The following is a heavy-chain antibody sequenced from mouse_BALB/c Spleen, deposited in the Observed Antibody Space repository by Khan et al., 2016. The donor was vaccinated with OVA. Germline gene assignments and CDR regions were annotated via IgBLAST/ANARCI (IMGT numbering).Heavy chain of an antibody. D-gene: IGHD2-4*01. CDR2: IWGDGST. J-gene: IGHJ4*01. Sequence: VELVESGPGLVAPSQSLSITCTVSGFSLTGYGVNWVRQPPGKGLEWLGMIWGDGSTDYNSALKSRLSISKDNSKSQVFSKMNSLHTDDTARYYCAREIYYDYAYYYAMDYWGQGTSVTVSS. V-gene: IGHV2-6-7*01. CDR3: AREIYYDYAYYYAMDY. CDR1: GFSLTGYG.